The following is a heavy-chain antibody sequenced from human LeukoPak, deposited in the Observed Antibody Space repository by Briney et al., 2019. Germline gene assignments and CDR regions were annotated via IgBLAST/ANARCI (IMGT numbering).Heavy chain of an antibody. CDR1: GGSISGYY. CDR2: IHYTGGT. Sequence: SETLSLTCAVYGGSISGYYWSWIRQPPGKGLEWVGEIHYTGGTSYNPSLKSRATISIDTSRNQLSLKLSSVTAADTAVYYCARGNILSGYCFDFWGRGALVTVSS. V-gene: IGHV4-34*01. D-gene: IGHD3-9*01. J-gene: IGHJ4*02. CDR3: ARGNILSGYCFDF.